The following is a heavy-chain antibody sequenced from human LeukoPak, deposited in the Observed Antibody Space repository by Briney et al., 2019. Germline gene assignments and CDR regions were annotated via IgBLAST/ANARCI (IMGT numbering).Heavy chain of an antibody. D-gene: IGHD6-6*01. CDR3: ARRLGSSYDAFDI. CDR1: GYTFTTYW. J-gene: IGHJ3*02. CDR2: IYPGDSDT. V-gene: IGHV5-51*01. Sequence: GESLKISCKGSGYTFTTYWIGWVRQMPGKGLEWMGVIYPGDSDTRYSPSFQGQVTISADKSISTAYLQWSSLKASDTAMYYCARRLGSSYDAFDIWGQGTMVTVSS.